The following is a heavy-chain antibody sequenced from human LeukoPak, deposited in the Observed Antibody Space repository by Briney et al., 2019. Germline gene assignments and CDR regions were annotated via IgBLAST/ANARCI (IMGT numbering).Heavy chain of an antibody. Sequence: PGRSLRLSCAASGFTFSSYAMHWVRQAPGKGLEWVAVISYDGSNKYYADSVKGRFTISRDNSKNTLYLQMNSMRAEDTAVYYCARDGGYCSSTSCYESDYWGQGTLVIVSS. CDR2: ISYDGSNK. J-gene: IGHJ4*02. D-gene: IGHD2-2*01. CDR1: GFTFSSYA. CDR3: ARDGGYCSSTSCYESDY. V-gene: IGHV3-30*04.